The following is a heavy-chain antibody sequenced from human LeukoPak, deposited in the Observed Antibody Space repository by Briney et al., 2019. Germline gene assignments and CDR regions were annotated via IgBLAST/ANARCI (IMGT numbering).Heavy chain of an antibody. CDR1: GYTFTGYY. Sequence: GASVKVSCKASGYTFTGYYMHWVRQAPGQGLEWMGWINPNSGGTNYAQKFQGRVTMTRDTSISTAYMELSRLRSDDTAVYYCARAARIAAAGTSWFDPWGQGTLATVSS. CDR3: ARAARIAAAGTSWFDP. V-gene: IGHV1-2*02. J-gene: IGHJ5*02. CDR2: INPNSGGT. D-gene: IGHD6-13*01.